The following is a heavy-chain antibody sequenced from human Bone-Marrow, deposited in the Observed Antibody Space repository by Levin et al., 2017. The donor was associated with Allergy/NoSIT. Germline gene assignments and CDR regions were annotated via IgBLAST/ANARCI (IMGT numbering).Heavy chain of an antibody. J-gene: IGHJ5*02. CDR2: INHSGST. V-gene: IGHV4-34*01. CDR1: GGSFSGYY. Sequence: PSETLSLTCAVYGGSFSGYYWSWIRQPPGKGLEWIGEINHSGSTNYNPSLKSRVTISVDTSKNQFSLKLSSVTAADTAVYYCARAGSGYYLVWFDPWGQGTLVTVSS. D-gene: IGHD3-22*01. CDR3: ARAGSGYYLVWFDP.